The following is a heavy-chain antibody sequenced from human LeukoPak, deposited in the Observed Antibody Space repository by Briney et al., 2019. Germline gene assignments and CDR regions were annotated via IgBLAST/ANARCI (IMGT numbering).Heavy chain of an antibody. CDR2: INPNSGGT. CDR1: GYTFTGYY. J-gene: IGHJ4*02. CDR3: ARSPSPKRDYFDY. Sequence: ASVKVSCKASGYTFTGYYMHWVRQAPGQGLEWMGLINPNSGGTNYAQKFQGRVTMTRDTSISTAYMELSRLRSDDTAVYYCARSPSPKRDYFDYWGQGTLVTVSS. V-gene: IGHV1-2*02.